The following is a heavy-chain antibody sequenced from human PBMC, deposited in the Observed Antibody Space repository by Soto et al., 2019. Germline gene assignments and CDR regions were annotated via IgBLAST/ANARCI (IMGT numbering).Heavy chain of an antibody. CDR1: GGTFSSYA. CDR2: IIPIFGTA. V-gene: IGHV1-69*01. J-gene: IGHJ6*02. D-gene: IGHD3-9*01. CDR3: ARGALSDILPVAIHYYYYGMDV. Sequence: QGQLVQSGAEVKKPGSSVNVSCKASGGTFSSYAISWVRQAPGQGLEWMGGIIPIFGTANYAQKYQGRVTISADESTSTAYRELSSLRSEDTAVYYCARGALSDILPVAIHYYYYGMDVWGHGTTVAV.